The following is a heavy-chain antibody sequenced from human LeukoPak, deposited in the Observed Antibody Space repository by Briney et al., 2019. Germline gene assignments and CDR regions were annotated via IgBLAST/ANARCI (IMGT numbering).Heavy chain of an antibody. V-gene: IGHV3-23*01. CDR1: GFTFSSYA. CDR2: ISGSGGST. Sequence: GGSLRLSCAASGFTFSSYAMSLVRQAPGKGLEWVSPISGSGGSTYYADSVKGRFTISRDNSKNTLYLQMNSLRAEDTAVYYCAKEGDPSYDSSGYHHWGQGTLVTVSS. J-gene: IGHJ5*02. D-gene: IGHD3-22*01. CDR3: AKEGDPSYDSSGYHH.